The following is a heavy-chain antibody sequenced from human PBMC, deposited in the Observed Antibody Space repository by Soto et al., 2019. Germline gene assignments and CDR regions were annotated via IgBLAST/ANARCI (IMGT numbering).Heavy chain of an antibody. CDR1: GYTFTSSY. Sequence: QVQLVQSGAEMKKPGASVKVSCKASGYTFTSSYIHWVRQAPGQGLEWMAIINPMGGSTNYAQKFRGRVSVTMDTSASTVYMELSSLRSEDTGVYYCGRGLFTGDYWGQGTLVTVSS. V-gene: IGHV1-46*03. CDR3: GRGLFTGDY. J-gene: IGHJ4*02. CDR2: INPMGGST. D-gene: IGHD3-16*01.